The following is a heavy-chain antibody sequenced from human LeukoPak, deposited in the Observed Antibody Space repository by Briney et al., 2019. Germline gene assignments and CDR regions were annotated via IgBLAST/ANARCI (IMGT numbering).Heavy chain of an antibody. CDR1: GYTFTGYY. Sequence: ASVKVSCKASGYTFTGYYMHWVRQAPGQGLEWMGWINPNSGGTNYAQKFQGRVTMTRDTSISTAYMELSRLRSDDTAVYYCAREKRYCTNGVCLSSPFDYWGQGTLVTVSS. J-gene: IGHJ4*02. CDR2: INPNSGGT. V-gene: IGHV1-2*02. CDR3: AREKRYCTNGVCLSSPFDY. D-gene: IGHD2-8*01.